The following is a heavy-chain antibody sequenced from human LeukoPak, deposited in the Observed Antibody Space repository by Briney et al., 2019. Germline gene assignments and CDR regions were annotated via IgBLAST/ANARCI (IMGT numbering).Heavy chain of an antibody. CDR3: ARAPTWFDP. J-gene: IGHJ5*02. CDR1: GGSINSYY. V-gene: IGHV4-59*01. Sequence: PSETLSLTCSVAGGSINSYYWSWIRQSPEKGLEWIGYISYSGSTNYNPSLKSRVTISLDTSKNQFSLKLSSVTAADSAIYYCARAPTWFDPWRQGTLVTVSS. CDR2: ISYSGST.